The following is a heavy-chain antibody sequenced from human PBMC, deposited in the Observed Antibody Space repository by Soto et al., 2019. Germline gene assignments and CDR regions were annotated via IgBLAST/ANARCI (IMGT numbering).Heavy chain of an antibody. CDR3: ARDDHPLSYFGY. Sequence: SVKVSCKASGGTFSSYAISWVRQAPGQGLEWMGGIIPIFGTANYAQKFQGRVTITADESTSTAYMELSSLRSEDTAVYYCARDDHPLSYFGYWGQGTLVTVSS. CDR2: IIPIFGTA. CDR1: GGTFSSYA. J-gene: IGHJ4*02. V-gene: IGHV1-69*13.